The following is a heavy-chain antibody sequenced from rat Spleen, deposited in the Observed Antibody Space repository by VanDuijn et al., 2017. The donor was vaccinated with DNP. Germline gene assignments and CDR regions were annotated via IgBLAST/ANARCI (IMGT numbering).Heavy chain of an antibody. CDR2: INSAGTT. V-gene: IGHV3-3*01. Sequence: EVQLQESGPGLMKPSQSLSLTCSVTGFSITSNYRAWIRKLPGNKMEWMGYINSAGTTYYNPSLKSRISITRDTSKNQFFLHLHSVTTEDTATFYCARWRIGPHYFDYWGQGVMVTVSS. J-gene: IGHJ2*01. D-gene: IGHD1-11*01. CDR3: ARWRIGPHYFDY. CDR1: GFSITSNYR.